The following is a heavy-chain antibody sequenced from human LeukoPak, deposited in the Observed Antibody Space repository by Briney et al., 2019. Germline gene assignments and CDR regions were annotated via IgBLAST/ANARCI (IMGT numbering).Heavy chain of an antibody. CDR2: INPSGGST. CDR1: GYTFTSYY. CDR3: ARGPHPVDTAMDNDY. J-gene: IGHJ4*02. D-gene: IGHD5-18*01. Sequence: ASVKVSCKASGYTFTSYYMHWVRQAPGQGLEWMGIINPSGGSTSYAQKFQGRVTMTRDTSKNQFSLKLSSVTAADTAVYYCARGPHPVDTAMDNDYWGQGTLVTVSS. V-gene: IGHV1-46*01.